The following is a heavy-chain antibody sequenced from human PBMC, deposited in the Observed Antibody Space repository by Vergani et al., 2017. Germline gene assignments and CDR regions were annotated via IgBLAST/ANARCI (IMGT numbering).Heavy chain of an antibody. D-gene: IGHD2-21*01. V-gene: IGHV4-39*02. CDR2: ISSSGSP. CDR1: GDSISRSHYY. J-gene: IGHJ3*01. CDR3: ARPVGPSAIADGDRV. Sequence: QLQLQESGPGLVKPSETLSLSCRVSGDSISRSHYYWGFIRQPPGKGLEWIGSISSSGSPYYNPTLKSRLAFSVATSKNHFSLRLKSVTATDTGMYYCARPVGPSAIADGDRVWGQGTMVTVS.